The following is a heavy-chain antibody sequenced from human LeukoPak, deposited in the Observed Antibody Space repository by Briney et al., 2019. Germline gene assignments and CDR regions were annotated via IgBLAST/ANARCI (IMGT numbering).Heavy chain of an antibody. CDR2: INPSGGST. V-gene: IGHV1-46*01. CDR1: GGTFSSYA. CDR3: AREGEGAD. Sequence: ASVKVSCKASGGTFSSYAISWVRQAPGQGLEWMGIINPSGGSTSYAQKFQGRVTMTRDTSTSTVYMELSSLRSEDTAVYYCAREGEGADWGQGTLVTVSS. J-gene: IGHJ4*02. D-gene: IGHD1-26*01.